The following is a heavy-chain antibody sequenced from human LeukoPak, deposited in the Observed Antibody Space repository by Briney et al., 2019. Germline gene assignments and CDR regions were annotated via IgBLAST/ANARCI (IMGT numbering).Heavy chain of an antibody. V-gene: IGHV4-34*01. J-gene: IGHJ6*03. D-gene: IGHD6-13*01. CDR2: INHSGST. CDR1: GGSFSGYY. CDR3: ARARYSSSWSRYYYYMDV. Sequence: AETLSLTCAVYGGSFSGYYWSWIRQPPGKGLEWIGEINHSGSTNYNPSLKSRVTISVDTSKNQFSLKLSSVTAADTAVYYCARARYSSSWSRYYYYMDVWGKGTTVTVSS.